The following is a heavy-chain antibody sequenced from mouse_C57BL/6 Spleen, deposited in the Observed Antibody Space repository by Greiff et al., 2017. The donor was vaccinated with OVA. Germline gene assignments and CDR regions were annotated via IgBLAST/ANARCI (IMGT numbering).Heavy chain of an antibody. D-gene: IGHD2-1*01. J-gene: IGHJ4*01. CDR2: IWSGGST. CDR3: ARTLLLYAMDY. V-gene: IGHV2-2*01. CDR1: GFSLTSYG. Sequence: VLLVESGPGLVQPSQSLSITCTVSGFSLTSYGVHWVRQSPGKGLEWLGVIWSGGSTDYNAAFISILSISKDNAKSQVFFKMNSLQADDTAIYYCARTLLLYAMDYWGQGTSVTVSS.